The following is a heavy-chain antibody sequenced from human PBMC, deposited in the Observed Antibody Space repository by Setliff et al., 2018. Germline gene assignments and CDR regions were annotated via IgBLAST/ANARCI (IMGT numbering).Heavy chain of an antibody. CDR3: AREQWLDPPGYYYMDV. CDR2: LYYSGSS. V-gene: IGHV4-39*07. D-gene: IGHD6-19*01. J-gene: IGHJ6*03. CDR1: GDYPSSGSYY. Sequence: SETLSLTCTVSGDYPSSGSYYWGWIRQPPGKGLEWIGSLYYSGSSYYNPSLKSRVTMSIDTSKNQFSLKLNSVTAADMAVYYCAREQWLDPPGYYYMDVWAKGTTVTVSS.